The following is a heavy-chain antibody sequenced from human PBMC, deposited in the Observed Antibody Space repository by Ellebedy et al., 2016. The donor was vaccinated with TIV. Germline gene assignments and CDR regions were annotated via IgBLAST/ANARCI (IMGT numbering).Heavy chain of an antibody. CDR1: GFTFRSYG. D-gene: IGHD3-10*01. V-gene: IGHV3-33*01. Sequence: PGGSLRLSCAASGFTFRSYGMHWVRQAPGKGLEWVAVIWYDGSNKYYGDSVKGRFTISRDNSKNTLSLQMNSLRAEDTAVYYCATDQAGGSGIDYWGQGTLVTVSS. J-gene: IGHJ4*02. CDR3: ATDQAGGSGIDY. CDR2: IWYDGSNK.